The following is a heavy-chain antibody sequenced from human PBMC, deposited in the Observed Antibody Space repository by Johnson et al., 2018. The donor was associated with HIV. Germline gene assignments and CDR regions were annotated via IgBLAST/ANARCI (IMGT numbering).Heavy chain of an antibody. D-gene: IGHD3-22*01. CDR2: MSFDETNS. V-gene: IGHV3-30-3*01. J-gene: IGHJ3*02. CDR1: GFSFSSFA. CDR3: AREGTFYYDSSGYDNAFDI. Sequence: QMQLVESGGGVVQPGRSLRLSCVASGFSFSSFAMHWVRQAPGKGLQWVAVMSFDETNSYDSDSVDVKGRFTISRDNSKNTLYLQMNSLRAEDTAVYYCAREGTFYYDSSGYDNAFDIWGRGTMVTVSS.